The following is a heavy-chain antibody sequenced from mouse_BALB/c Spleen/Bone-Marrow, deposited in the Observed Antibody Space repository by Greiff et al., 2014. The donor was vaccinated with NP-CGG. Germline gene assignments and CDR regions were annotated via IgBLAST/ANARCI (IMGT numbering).Heavy chain of an antibody. D-gene: IGHD1-1*01. CDR1: GYTFTSYY. CDR3: ARDYYGSLDY. CDR2: IFPRDGST. J-gene: IGHJ2*01. Sequence: QVQLKQSGPELVKPGASVKISCKASGYTFTSYYIQWVKQRPGQGLEWIGYIFPRDGSTNYNETFEGKATLTSDTSSSTASMQLNSLTSEDSAVYFCARDYYGSLDYWGQGTTLTVSS. V-gene: IGHV1S12*01.